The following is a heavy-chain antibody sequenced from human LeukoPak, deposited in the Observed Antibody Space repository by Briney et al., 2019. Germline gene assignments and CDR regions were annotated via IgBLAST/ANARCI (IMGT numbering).Heavy chain of an antibody. D-gene: IGHD2-15*01. CDR2: ISTSSSYI. CDR3: ARGRAVVAASDNWFDP. CDR1: GFTFSGYS. Sequence: GGSLRLSCGASGFTFSGYSMNWVRQAPGKGLEWVSSISTSSSYIYYADSVKGRFTISRDNAKKSPYLQMNSLRAEDTAVYYCARGRAVVAASDNWFDPRGQGTLVTVSS. V-gene: IGHV3-21*01. J-gene: IGHJ5*02.